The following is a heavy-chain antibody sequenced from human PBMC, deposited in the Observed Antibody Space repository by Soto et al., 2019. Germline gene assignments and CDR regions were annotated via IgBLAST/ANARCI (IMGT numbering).Heavy chain of an antibody. Sequence: QVQLQESGPGLVKPSETLSLTCTVSGGSISSYYWSWLRQPPGKGLEWIGYIYYSGSTNYNPSLKSRVTISVATSKNEFSLKLSSVTAADTAVYYCARRWGDAFDLWGKGTMVTVSS. CDR1: GGSISSYY. CDR3: ARRWGDAFDL. J-gene: IGHJ3*01. V-gene: IGHV4-59*01. D-gene: IGHD1-26*01. CDR2: IYYSGST.